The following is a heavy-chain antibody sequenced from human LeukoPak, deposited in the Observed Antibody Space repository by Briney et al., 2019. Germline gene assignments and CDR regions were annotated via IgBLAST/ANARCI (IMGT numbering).Heavy chain of an antibody. CDR2: ISSSGTTI. Sequence: GGSLRLSCAASGFTFGSYEMNWVRQAPGKGLEWVSYISSSGTTIYYADSVKGRFTISRDNAKNSLFLQVNSLRAEDTAVYYCARDLNCSGGSCYSGYVWGQGTTVTVSS. D-gene: IGHD2-15*01. CDR1: GFTFGSYE. CDR3: ARDLNCSGGSCYSGYV. V-gene: IGHV3-48*03. J-gene: IGHJ6*02.